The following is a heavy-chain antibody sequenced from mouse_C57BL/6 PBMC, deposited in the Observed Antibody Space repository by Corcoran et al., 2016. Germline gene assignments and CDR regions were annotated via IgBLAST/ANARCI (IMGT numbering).Heavy chain of an antibody. J-gene: IGHJ2*01. V-gene: IGHV1-26*01. CDR2: INPNNGGT. CDR1: GYTFTDYC. Sequence: EVQLQQSGPELVKPGASVKISCKASGYTFTDYCMNWVKQSHGKSLEWIGDINPNNGGTSYNQKFKGKATLTVDKSSSTAYMELRSLTSEDSAVYYCARGGVFYFDYWGQGTTLTVSS. CDR3: ARGGVFYFDY.